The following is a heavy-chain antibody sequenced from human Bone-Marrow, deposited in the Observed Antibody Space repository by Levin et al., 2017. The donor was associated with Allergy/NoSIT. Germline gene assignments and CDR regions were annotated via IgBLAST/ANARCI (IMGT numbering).Heavy chain of an antibody. Sequence: SETLSLTCNVSGGSIRGGSYSWGWMRQPPEKGLEWIGTISSGRSTYYNSSFNSRPTTTLDTSKNLFSLKLDSLTAADTALYYCATGPSGFDYWGLGTLVTVSS. CDR1: GGSIRGGSYS. D-gene: IGHD1-26*01. CDR2: ISSGRST. V-gene: IGHV4-39*01. J-gene: IGHJ4*02. CDR3: ATGPSGFDY.